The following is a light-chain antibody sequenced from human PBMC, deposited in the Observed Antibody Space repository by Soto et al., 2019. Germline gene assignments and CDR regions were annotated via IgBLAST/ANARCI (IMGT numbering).Light chain of an antibody. CDR2: DAS. J-gene: IGKJ1*01. CDR3: QQYNSYSWT. Sequence: DIQMTQSPSTLSASVGDRVTITCRASQSISSWLAWYQQKPGKAPKLLIYDASSLESGVPSRFSGSGSGTELTLTISSLQPDDFATYYFQQYNSYSWTFGQGTKVDIK. CDR1: QSISSW. V-gene: IGKV1-5*01.